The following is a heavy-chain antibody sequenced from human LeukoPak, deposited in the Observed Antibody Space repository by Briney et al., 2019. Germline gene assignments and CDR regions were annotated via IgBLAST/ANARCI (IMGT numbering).Heavy chain of an antibody. Sequence: PSETLSLTCTVSGYSISSGYYWGWIRQPPGKGLEWIGSIYHSGSTNYNPSLKSRVTISVDTSKNQFSLKLSSVTAADTAVYYCARGRYSSGWYIARWFDPWGQGTLVTVSS. CDR2: IYHSGST. J-gene: IGHJ5*02. V-gene: IGHV4-38-2*02. D-gene: IGHD6-19*01. CDR1: GYSISSGYY. CDR3: ARGRYSSGWYIARWFDP.